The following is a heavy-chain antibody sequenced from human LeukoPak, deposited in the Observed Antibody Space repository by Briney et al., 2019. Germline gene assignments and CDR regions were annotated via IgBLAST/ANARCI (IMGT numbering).Heavy chain of an antibody. J-gene: IGHJ4*02. Sequence: ASVKVSCKASGGTFSSYAISWVRQAPGQGLEWMGGIIPIFGTANYAQKFQGRVTITADESTSTAYMELSSLRSEDTAVYYCASGLDSGSSDYWGQGTPVTVSS. CDR2: IIPIFGTA. D-gene: IGHD3-22*01. V-gene: IGHV1-69*13. CDR3: ASGLDSGSSDY. CDR1: GGTFSSYA.